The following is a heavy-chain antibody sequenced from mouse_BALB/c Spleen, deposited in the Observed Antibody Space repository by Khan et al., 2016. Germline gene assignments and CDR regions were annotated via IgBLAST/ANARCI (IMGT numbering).Heavy chain of an antibody. J-gene: IGHJ4*01. V-gene: IGHV1-9*01. CDR1: AYTFSNYW. Sequence: QVQLKQSGAELMKPGASVKISCEATAYTFSNYWIEWVKQRPGHGLEWIGDILPGSGYSNSNENFKGKATFTADASSNTAYMQLISLTSEDSAVYFCARAWYSMDYWGQGTSVTVSS. CDR3: ARAWYSMDY. CDR2: ILPGSGYS.